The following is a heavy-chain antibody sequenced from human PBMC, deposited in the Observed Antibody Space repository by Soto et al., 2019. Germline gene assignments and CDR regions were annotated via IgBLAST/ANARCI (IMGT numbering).Heavy chain of an antibody. CDR1: GGSISSGGYY. CDR3: ARGRYGDYDGTLDY. Sequence: QVQLQESGPGLMKPSQTLSLTCTVSGGSISSGGYYWSWIRQHPGKGLEWIGYIYYSGSTYYNPSLKSRVTISVDTSKNQFSLKLSSVTAADTAVYYCARGRYGDYDGTLDYWGQGTLVTVSS. D-gene: IGHD4-17*01. J-gene: IGHJ4*02. CDR2: IYYSGST. V-gene: IGHV4-31*03.